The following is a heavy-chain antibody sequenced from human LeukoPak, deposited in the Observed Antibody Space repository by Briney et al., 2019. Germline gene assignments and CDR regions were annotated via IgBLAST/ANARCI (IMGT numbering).Heavy chain of an antibody. V-gene: IGHV3-11*01. Sequence: GGSLRLSCAASGFTFTDYYMNWIRQAPGKGLEWVSYISSSGTTISYADSVKGRFTISRDNAKNSVYLQMNSLRAEDTAVYYCARGADYDQLDYWGQGTLVTVSS. CDR1: GFTFTDYY. J-gene: IGHJ4*02. CDR3: ARGADYDQLDY. CDR2: ISSSGTTI. D-gene: IGHD4-17*01.